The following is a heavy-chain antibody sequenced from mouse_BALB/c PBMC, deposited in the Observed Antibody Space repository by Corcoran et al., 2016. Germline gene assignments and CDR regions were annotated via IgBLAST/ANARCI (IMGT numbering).Heavy chain of an antibody. J-gene: IGHJ4*01. V-gene: IGHV1-39*01. Sequence: EIQLQQTGPELVKPGASVKISCKASGYSFTDYIMLWVKQSHGKSLEWIGNINPYYGSTSYNLKFKGKATLTVDKSSSTAYMQLNSLTSEDSAVYYCARRDWDSHYARDYWGQGTSVTVSS. D-gene: IGHD4-1*01. CDR2: INPYYGST. CDR3: ARRDWDSHYARDY. CDR1: GYSFTDYI.